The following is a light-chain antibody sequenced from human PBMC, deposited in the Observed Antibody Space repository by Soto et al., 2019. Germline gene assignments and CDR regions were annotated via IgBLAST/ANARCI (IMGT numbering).Light chain of an antibody. J-gene: IGKJ2*01. CDR2: DAS. CDR1: QSVSSY. V-gene: IGKV3-15*01. CDR3: HQYNSWPPGT. Sequence: EKMLSHSLATLSLSKRERATLSCRASQSVSSYLAWYQQKPGQAPRLLISDASTRATGIPARFSGSGSGTEFTLTISSLQSEDFALYYCHQYNSWPPGTFGQRS.